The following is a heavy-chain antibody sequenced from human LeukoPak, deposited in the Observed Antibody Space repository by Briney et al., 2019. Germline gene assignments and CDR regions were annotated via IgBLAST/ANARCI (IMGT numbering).Heavy chain of an antibody. J-gene: IGHJ6*02. CDR2: INSGGST. CDR3: ARVDV. CDR1: GFTVSSHY. V-gene: IGHV3-66*02. Sequence: GGSLRLSCVVSGFTVSSHYMTWVRQAPGKGLEWVSVINSGGSTYYADSVKGRFTISRDNSKNTLYLQMNSLRAEDTAVYYCARVDVWGQGTTVTVSS.